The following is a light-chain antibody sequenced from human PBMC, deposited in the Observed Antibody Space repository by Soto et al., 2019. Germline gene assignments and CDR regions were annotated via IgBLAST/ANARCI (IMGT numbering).Light chain of an antibody. V-gene: IGKV3-11*01. CDR2: DAS. Sequence: EIVLTQSPSTLSFSPGERAALPFRASQSVSSYLAWYQQKPGQAPRLLIYDASNRATGIPARFSGSGSGTDFTLTISSLEPEDFAVYYCQQRSNWPITFGQGTRLEIK. CDR1: QSVSSY. CDR3: QQRSNWPIT. J-gene: IGKJ5*01.